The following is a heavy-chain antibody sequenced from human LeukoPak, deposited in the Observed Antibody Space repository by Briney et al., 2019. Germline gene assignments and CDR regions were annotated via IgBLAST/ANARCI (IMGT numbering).Heavy chain of an antibody. CDR1: GFTFSSYA. V-gene: IGHV3-23*01. Sequence: GGSLRRYCAAAGFTFSSYAMIWVRQAPGKGLEWVSAISGSGGSTYYADSVKGRFTISRDNSKNTLYLQMNSLRAEDTAVYYCAKEDRLGSSNLWGQGTLVTVSS. CDR3: AKEDRLGSSNL. J-gene: IGHJ5*02. D-gene: IGHD7-27*01. CDR2: ISGSGGST.